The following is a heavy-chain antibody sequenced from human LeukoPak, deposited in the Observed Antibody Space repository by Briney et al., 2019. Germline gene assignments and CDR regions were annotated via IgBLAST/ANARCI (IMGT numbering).Heavy chain of an antibody. D-gene: IGHD5-12*01. CDR1: GFTFSSDS. J-gene: IGHJ4*02. V-gene: IGHV3-21*01. CDR2: ISSSSSYI. CDR3: ARGSPPSGYGYYFDY. Sequence: GGSLRLSCAAPGFTFSSDSMNWVRQAPGKGLEWVSSISSSSSYIYYADSVKGRFTISRDNAKNSLYLRMNSLRAEDTAVYYCARGSPPSGYGYYFDYWGQGTLVTVSS.